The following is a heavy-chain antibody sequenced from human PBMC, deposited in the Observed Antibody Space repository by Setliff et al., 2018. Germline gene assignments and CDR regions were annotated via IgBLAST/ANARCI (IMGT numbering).Heavy chain of an antibody. CDR1: GFTFSSYG. J-gene: IGHJ4*02. CDR3: VRDLHWGFDY. Sequence: GGSLRLSCAVSGFTFSSYGMHWVRQAPGKGLEWVTLIRYDGSNKYSADSVKGRFTISRDTSKNTQDLQMNSLRAEDTAVYYCVRDLHWGFDYWGLGTLVTVSS. V-gene: IGHV3-30*02. CDR2: IRYDGSNK. D-gene: IGHD7-27*01.